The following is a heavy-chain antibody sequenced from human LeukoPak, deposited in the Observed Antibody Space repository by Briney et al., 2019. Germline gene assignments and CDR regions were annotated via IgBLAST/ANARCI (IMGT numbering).Heavy chain of an antibody. D-gene: IGHD3-10*01. CDR1: GYTLTELS. J-gene: IGHJ3*02. CDR3: ATGTAMVRGVLDAFDI. CDR2: FDPEDGET. V-gene: IGHV1-24*01. Sequence: ASVKVSCKVSGYTLTELSMHWVRQAPGKGLEWMGGFDPEDGETIYAQKFQGRVTMTEDTSTDTAYMELSSLRSEDTAVYYCATGTAMVRGVLDAFDIWGQGIMVTVSS.